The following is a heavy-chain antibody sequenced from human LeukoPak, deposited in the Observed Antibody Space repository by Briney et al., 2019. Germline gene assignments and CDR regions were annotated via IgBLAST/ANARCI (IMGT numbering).Heavy chain of an antibody. Sequence: AESLKISCKGSGYSFTSYWIGWVRQLPGKGLEWMGIIYPGDSDTRYSPSFQGHVTISADKSISTAYLQWSSLKASDTAMYYCARKLGYCSGCSCYLWFDPWGEGAMVTVSS. V-gene: IGHV5-51*01. CDR1: GYSFTSYW. J-gene: IGHJ5*02. CDR3: ARKLGYCSGCSCYLWFDP. CDR2: IYPGDSDT. D-gene: IGHD2-15*01.